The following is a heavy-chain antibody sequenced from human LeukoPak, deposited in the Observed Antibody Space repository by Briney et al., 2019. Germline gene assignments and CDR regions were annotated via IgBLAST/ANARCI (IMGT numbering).Heavy chain of an antibody. Sequence: PRGSLRLSCAASGFTFSTYWMTWVRQAPGKGLEWVANIKQDGSEKYYADSVKGRFTISRDNAKNSLYLQMNSLRAEDTAVYYCARLKGERSLFEYWGQGTLVTVSS. CDR1: GFTFSTYW. V-gene: IGHV3-7*02. CDR3: ARLKGERSLFEY. CDR2: IKQDGSEK. D-gene: IGHD2-21*01. J-gene: IGHJ4*02.